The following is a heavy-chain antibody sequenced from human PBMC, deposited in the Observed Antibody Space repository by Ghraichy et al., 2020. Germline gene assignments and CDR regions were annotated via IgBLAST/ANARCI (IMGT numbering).Heavy chain of an antibody. V-gene: IGHV4-31*03. CDR2: IYYSGST. CDR3: ARGGTYYYDSSGYYYSFDY. Sequence: SETLSLTCTVSGGSISSGGYYWSWIRQHPGKGLEWIGYIYYSGSTYYNPSLKSRVTISVDTSKNQFSLKLSSVTAADTAVYYCARGGTYYYDSSGYYYSFDYWGQGTLVTVSS. J-gene: IGHJ4*02. D-gene: IGHD3-22*01. CDR1: GGSISSGGYY.